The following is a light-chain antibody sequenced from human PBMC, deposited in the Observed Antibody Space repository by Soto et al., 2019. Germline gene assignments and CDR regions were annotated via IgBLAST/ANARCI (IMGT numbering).Light chain of an antibody. V-gene: IGKV1-39*01. CDR2: AAS. CDR3: QQSYSTPIT. Sequence: IPMTPSPSSLSASVGDRVTITCRASQSISSYLNWYQQEPGKAPNFLIYAASSLQSGVPSRFSGSGSGTDFTLTISSLQPEDFATYYCQQSYSTPITFGQGTRLEIK. J-gene: IGKJ5*01. CDR1: QSISSY.